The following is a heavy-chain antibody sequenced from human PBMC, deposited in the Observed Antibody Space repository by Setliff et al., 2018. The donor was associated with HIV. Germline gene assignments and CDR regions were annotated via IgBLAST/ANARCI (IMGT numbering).Heavy chain of an antibody. CDR1: GGSISSHY. D-gene: IGHD2-2*01. CDR3: ARGHCSGTNCYGVDYYGMDV. Sequence: PSETLSLTCSVSGGSISSHYWSWIRQPPGKGLEWIGSIYYSGSTNYNPSLKSRVTMSVDTSKNQFSLNLTSVTAADTAVYYCARGHCSGTNCYGVDYYGMDVWGQGTTVTVSS. J-gene: IGHJ6*02. CDR2: IYYSGST. V-gene: IGHV4-59*11.